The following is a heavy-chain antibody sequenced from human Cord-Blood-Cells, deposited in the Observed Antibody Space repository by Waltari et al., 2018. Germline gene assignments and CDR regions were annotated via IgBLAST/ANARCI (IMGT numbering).Heavy chain of an antibody. CDR1: GVLFSRYP. J-gene: IGHJ4*02. Sequence: QVKLVHSGAEVKKPGSSLKVSCKASGVLFSRYPISRVRQAPGHGRGWMGRIIPILGIANDAQKGQGRVTITADKSTSTAYMELSSLRSEDTAVYYCASNYYDSSGYYYARFDYWGQGTLVTVSS. V-gene: IGHV1-69*02. CDR3: ASNYYDSSGYYYARFDY. CDR2: IIPILGIA. D-gene: IGHD3-22*01.